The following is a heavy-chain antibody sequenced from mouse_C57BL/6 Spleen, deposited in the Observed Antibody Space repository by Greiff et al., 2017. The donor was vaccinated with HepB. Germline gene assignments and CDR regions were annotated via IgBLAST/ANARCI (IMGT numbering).Heavy chain of an antibody. Sequence: DVKLQESGPGLVKPSQSLSLTCSVTGYSITSCYYWNWIRQFPGNKLEWMGYISYDGSNNYNPSLKNRISITRDTSKNQFFLKLNSVTTEDTATYYCASPNWDGYAMDYWGQGTSVTVSS. D-gene: IGHD4-1*01. V-gene: IGHV3-6*01. CDR2: ISYDGSN. CDR1: GYSITSCYY. CDR3: ASPNWDGYAMDY. J-gene: IGHJ4*01.